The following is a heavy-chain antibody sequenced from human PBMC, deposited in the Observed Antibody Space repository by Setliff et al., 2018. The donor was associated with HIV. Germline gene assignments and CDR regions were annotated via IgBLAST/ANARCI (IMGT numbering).Heavy chain of an antibody. D-gene: IGHD2-15*01. V-gene: IGHV1-69*13. CDR1: GGTFSSYA. CDR3: AREAVTRYCSGGSCYSTYFDYVGFWYFDL. CDR2: IIPIFGTA. Sequence: GASVKVSCKASGGTFSSYAISWVRQAPGQGLEWMGGIIPIFGTANYAQKFQGRVTITADESTSTAYMELSSLRSEDTAVYYYAREAVTRYCSGGSCYSTYFDYVGFWYFDLWGRGTLVTVSS. J-gene: IGHJ2*01.